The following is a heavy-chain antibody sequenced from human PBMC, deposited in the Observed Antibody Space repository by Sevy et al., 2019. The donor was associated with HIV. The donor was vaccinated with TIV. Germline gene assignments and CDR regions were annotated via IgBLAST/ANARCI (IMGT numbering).Heavy chain of an antibody. D-gene: IGHD3-10*01. CDR2: INSDGSST. J-gene: IGHJ4*02. CDR3: ASSKGAYYYGSGSLHADY. V-gene: IGHV3-74*01. Sequence: GGSLRLSCAASGFTFSSYWMHWVRQAPGKGLVWDSRINSDGSSTSYADSVKGRFTISRDNAKNTLYLQMNSLRAEDTAVYYCASSKGAYYYGSGSLHADYWGQGTLVTVSS. CDR1: GFTFSSYW.